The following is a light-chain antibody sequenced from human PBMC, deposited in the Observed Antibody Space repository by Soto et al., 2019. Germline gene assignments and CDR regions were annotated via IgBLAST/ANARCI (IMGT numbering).Light chain of an antibody. CDR2: DVS. V-gene: IGLV2-14*01. CDR1: SSDVGGFNF. Sequence: QSALTQPASVSGSPGQSITISCTGTSSDVGGFNFVSWYQQPPGKAPKLMIYDVSHRPSGVSNRFSGSKSGNTASLTISGXXXXXXXDYYCSSYTTSSTIVFGTGTKLTVL. J-gene: IGLJ1*01. CDR3: SSYTTSSTIV.